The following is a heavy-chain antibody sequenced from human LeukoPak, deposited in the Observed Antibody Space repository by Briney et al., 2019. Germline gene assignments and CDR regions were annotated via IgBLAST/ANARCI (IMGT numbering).Heavy chain of an antibody. J-gene: IGHJ4*02. V-gene: IGHV3-21*01. CDR1: GFTFSSYT. D-gene: IGHD6-19*01. CDR2: ISTSSSYI. Sequence: GGSLRLSCAAWGFTFSSYTMKWVRQAPGKGLEWVSSISTSSSYIHYADSVKGRLTISRDNAQSSLYLQMDSLTAEDTAVYYCARYAPRYSSGDSYYLDYGGQGTLVTVSS. CDR3: ARYAPRYSSGDSYYLDY.